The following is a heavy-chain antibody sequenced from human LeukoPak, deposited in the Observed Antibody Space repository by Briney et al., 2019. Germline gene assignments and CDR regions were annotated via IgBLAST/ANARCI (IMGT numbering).Heavy chain of an antibody. J-gene: IGHJ4*02. CDR3: ARARGYSGYAYFDY. Sequence: SETLSVTCTVSGDSISCYYWSWIRQPPGKGVEWIGYIYYSGSTNYNPSLKSRVTISVDTSKNQFSLKLSSVTAADTAVYYCARARGYSGYAYFDYWGQGTLVTVSS. D-gene: IGHD5-12*01. CDR2: IYYSGST. CDR1: GDSISCYY. V-gene: IGHV4-59*01.